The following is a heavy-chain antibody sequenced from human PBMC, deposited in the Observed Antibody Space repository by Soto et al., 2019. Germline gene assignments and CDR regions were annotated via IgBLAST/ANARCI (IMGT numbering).Heavy chain of an antibody. D-gene: IGHD3-22*01. CDR3: ARWVGGSMYDNSGKYDS. CDR1: GFIFSGSG. CDR2: ISYDGSRT. V-gene: IGHV3-30*03. Sequence: QVQLVESGGGVVQPGRSLRLTCAASGFIFSGSGMHWVRQAPGKGLEWVAPISYDGSRTYYADSVRDRFTISRDNGQNTLYLQMNSLRAEDTAVYFCARWVGGSMYDNSGKYDSWGQGTLVIVSS. J-gene: IGHJ5*01.